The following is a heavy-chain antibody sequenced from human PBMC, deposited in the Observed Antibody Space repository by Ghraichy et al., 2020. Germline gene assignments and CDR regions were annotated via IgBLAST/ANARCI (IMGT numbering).Heavy chain of an antibody. CDR2: ISGTSGTT. Sequence: GGSLRRSCVASGFTFSRYSMNWVRQAPGKGLEWVSLISGTSGTTYYAKSVKGRFTISRDNAKNSLYLQMSSLRDEDTAVYYCGREAWLDPWGQGTLVTVSS. CDR3: GREAWLDP. CDR1: GFTFSRYS. V-gene: IGHV3-48*02. J-gene: IGHJ5*02.